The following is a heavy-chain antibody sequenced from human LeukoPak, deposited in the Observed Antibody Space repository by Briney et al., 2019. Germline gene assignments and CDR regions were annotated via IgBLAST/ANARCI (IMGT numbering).Heavy chain of an antibody. J-gene: IGHJ4*02. D-gene: IGHD3-16*02. V-gene: IGHV3-53*01. CDR3: ARGSLRGFGELSY. CDR2: IYSRGST. CDR1: GFTVSSNY. Sequence: PGGSLRLSCAASGFTVSSNYMTWVRQAPGKGLEWVSIIYSRGSTYYADSVKGRFTISRDNPKNTLYLQMNSLRAEDTAVYYCARGSLRGFGELSYWGQGTLITVSS.